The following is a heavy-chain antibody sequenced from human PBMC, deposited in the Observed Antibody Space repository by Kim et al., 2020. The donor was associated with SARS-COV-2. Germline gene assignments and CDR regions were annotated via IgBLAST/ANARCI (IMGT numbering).Heavy chain of an antibody. V-gene: IGHV3-7*01. CDR3: ARDVPLSKYSSGWYYYCYYMDV. J-gene: IGHJ6*03. CDR2: IKQDGSEK. Sequence: GGSRRLSCAASGFTFSSYWMSWVRQAPGKGLEWVANIKQDGSEKYYVDSVKGRFTISRDNAKNSLYLQRNSLRAEDTAVYYCARDVPLSKYSSGWYYYCYYMDVWGKETTVTVSS. CDR1: GFTFSSYW. D-gene: IGHD6-19*01.